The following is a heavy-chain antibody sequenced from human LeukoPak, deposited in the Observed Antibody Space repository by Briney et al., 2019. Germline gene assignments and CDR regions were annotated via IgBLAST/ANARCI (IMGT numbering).Heavy chain of an antibody. V-gene: IGHV4-59*04. CDR1: GGSISSYY. CDR2: IYYSGTT. CDR3: QAASRFPFFDY. J-gene: IGHJ4*02. Sequence: SETLSLTCTVSGGSISSYYWSWIRQPPGKGLEWIGYIYYSGTTYDNPSLKSRVTISVDTSKNQFSLKLRSVTAADTAVYYCQAASRFPFFDYWGQGTLVTVSS. D-gene: IGHD6-6*01.